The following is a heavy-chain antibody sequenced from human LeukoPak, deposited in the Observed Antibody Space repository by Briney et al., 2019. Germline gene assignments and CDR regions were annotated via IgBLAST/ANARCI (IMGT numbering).Heavy chain of an antibody. D-gene: IGHD3-10*01. CDR3: ARLSRYGLDY. J-gene: IGHJ4*02. CDR2: ISYSGST. CDR1: GGSISSSSYY. V-gene: IGHV4-39*01. Sequence: PSETLSLTCTVSGGSISSSSYYWGWIRQPPGKGLEWIGSISYSGSTYYNPSLKSRVTISVDTSKNQFSLKLSSVTAADTAVYYCARLSRYGLDYWGQGTLVTVSS.